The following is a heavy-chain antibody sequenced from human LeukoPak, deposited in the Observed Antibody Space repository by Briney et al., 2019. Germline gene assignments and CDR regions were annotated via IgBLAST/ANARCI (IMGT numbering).Heavy chain of an antibody. CDR3: ATGAPSTMVRGVIRRAFDI. Sequence: ASVKVSCKVSGYTLTELSMRWVRQAPGKGLEWMGGFDPEDGETIYAQKFQGRVTMTEDTSTDTAYMELSSLRSEDTAVYYCATGAPSTMVRGVIRRAFDIWGQGTMVTVSS. CDR2: FDPEDGET. CDR1: GYTLTELS. J-gene: IGHJ3*02. D-gene: IGHD3-10*01. V-gene: IGHV1-24*01.